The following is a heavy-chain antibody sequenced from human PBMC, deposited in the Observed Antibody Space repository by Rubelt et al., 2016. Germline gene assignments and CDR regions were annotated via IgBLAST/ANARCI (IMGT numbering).Heavy chain of an antibody. J-gene: IGHJ4*02. CDR3: ARDLYDS. CDR2: MKQDGSGK. Sequence: DVQVVESGGGLVQTGGSLRLSCSASGFSVSSYWMSWVRQAPGKGLEWVATMKQDGSGKFYVDSVRGRLTISRDNAKNSLFLQMDSLRIEDTAVYYCARDLYDSWGQGTPVTVSS. CDR1: GFSVSSYW. V-gene: IGHV3-7*01.